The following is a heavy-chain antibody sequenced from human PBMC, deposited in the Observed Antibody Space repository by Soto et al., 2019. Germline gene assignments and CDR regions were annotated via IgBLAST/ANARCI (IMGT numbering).Heavy chain of an antibody. J-gene: IGHJ4*02. CDR2: ISYDGSNN. Sequence: GGSLRLSCAASGFTFSSYAMHWVRQAPGKGLEWVAVISYDGSNNHYADSVKGRFTISRDNSKNTLYLQMNSLRAEDTAVYYCARDFGSLGATIDYWGQGTLVTVSS. V-gene: IGHV3-30-3*01. CDR1: GFTFSSYA. D-gene: IGHD1-26*01. CDR3: ARDFGSLGATIDY.